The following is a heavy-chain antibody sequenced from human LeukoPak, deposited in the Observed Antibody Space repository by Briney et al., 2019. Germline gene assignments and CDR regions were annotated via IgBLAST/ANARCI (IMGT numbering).Heavy chain of an antibody. J-gene: IGHJ3*02. D-gene: IGHD1-26*01. CDR2: TYYRSKWYN. Sequence: SQTLSLTCAISGDRVSSSSAAWNWIRQSPSRGLEWLGRTYYRSKWYNDYAVSVKSRITINPDTSKNQFSLQLNSVTHEDTAVYYCARDPELVHAFDIWGQGTMVTVSS. CDR3: ARDPELVHAFDI. CDR1: GDRVSSSSAA. V-gene: IGHV6-1*01.